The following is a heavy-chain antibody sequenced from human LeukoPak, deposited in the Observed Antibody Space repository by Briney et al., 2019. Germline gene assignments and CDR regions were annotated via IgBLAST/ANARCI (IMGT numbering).Heavy chain of an antibody. CDR3: ATSHGWSPDH. J-gene: IGHJ4*02. Sequence: GGPLRLSCAASGFNFDGSFMHWVRQAPGKGLEWVSFIRGDCGATYSIDSVRGRFTISRDNSKNSLYLQLESLRTDDTALYFCATSHGWSPDHWGQGTLVTVSS. CDR1: GFNFDGSF. D-gene: IGHD6-19*01. V-gene: IGHV3-43*02. CDR2: IRGDCGAT.